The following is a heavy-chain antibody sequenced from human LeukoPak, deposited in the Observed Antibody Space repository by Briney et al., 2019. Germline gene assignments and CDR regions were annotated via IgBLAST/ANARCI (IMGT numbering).Heavy chain of an antibody. D-gene: IGHD3-3*01. V-gene: IGHV3-48*01. CDR3: VRGSLASGVVVYYYYYLDV. J-gene: IGHJ6*03. Sequence: GGSLRLSCAASGFNYSSYTMNWVRQAPGMGLVWLSYISASRGIIYYADSVKGRFTISRDNAKNSLYLQMNGLRAEDTAVYYCVRGSLASGVVVYYYYYLDVWGKGTTVTVSS. CDR1: GFNYSSYT. CDR2: ISASRGII.